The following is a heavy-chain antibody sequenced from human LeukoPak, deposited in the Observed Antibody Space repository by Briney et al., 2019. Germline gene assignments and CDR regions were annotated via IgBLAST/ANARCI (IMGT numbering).Heavy chain of an antibody. CDR1: GGSISSGGYY. Sequence: SETLSLTCTVSGGSISSGGYYWSWIRQHPGKGLEWIGYIYYSGSTYYNPSLKSRVTISVDTSKNQFSLKLSSVTAADTAVYYCARDRPDRMIRGSGSIRDSFDIWGQGTMVTVSS. D-gene: IGHD1-26*01. CDR3: ARDRPDRMIRGSGSIRDSFDI. V-gene: IGHV4-31*03. CDR2: IYYSGST. J-gene: IGHJ3*02.